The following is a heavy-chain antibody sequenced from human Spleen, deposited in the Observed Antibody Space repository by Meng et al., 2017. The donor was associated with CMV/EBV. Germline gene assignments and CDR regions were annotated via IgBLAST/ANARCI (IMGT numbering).Heavy chain of an antibody. J-gene: IGHJ4*02. CDR1: GFIFSDYT. CDR2: ISSGSTYL. D-gene: IGHD3-10*01. V-gene: IGHV3-21*01. Sequence: GGSLRLSCAASGFIFSDYTINWVRQAPGKGLEWVSSISSGSTYLYYADSVRGRFTISRDNAKNSLFLQMNSLRDDDTAVYYCARDRHDYYGSGSYSYWGQGALVTVSS. CDR3: ARDRHDYYGSGSYSY.